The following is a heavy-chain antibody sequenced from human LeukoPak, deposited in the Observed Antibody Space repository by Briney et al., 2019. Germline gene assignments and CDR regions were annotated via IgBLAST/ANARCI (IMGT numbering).Heavy chain of an antibody. V-gene: IGHV4-39*01. D-gene: IGHD6-13*01. CDR2: IYYSGST. CDR1: GGSISSSSYY. J-gene: IGHJ6*03. CDR3: ARHVGYSSSWYPDYYYYYYMDV. Sequence: PSETLSLTCTVSGGSISSSSYYWGWIRQPPGKGLEWIGSIYYSGSTYYNPSLKSRVTISVDTSKNQFPLKLSSVTAADTAVYYCARHVGYSSSWYPDYYYYYYMDVWGKGTTVTVSS.